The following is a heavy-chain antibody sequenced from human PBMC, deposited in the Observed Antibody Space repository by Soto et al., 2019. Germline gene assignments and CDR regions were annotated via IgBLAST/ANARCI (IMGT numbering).Heavy chain of an antibody. CDR1: GYSFTTYW. CDR2: IYPGYSDT. J-gene: IGHJ3*02. V-gene: IGHV5-51*01. CDR3: TRRPDAFDI. Sequence: PGESLKIPCKGSGYSFTTYWIAWVRQMPGKGLEWMGIIYPGYSDTRYSPSFQGQVTISADKSINTAYLQWSSLKASDTAMYYCTRRPDAFDIWGQETMVTVS.